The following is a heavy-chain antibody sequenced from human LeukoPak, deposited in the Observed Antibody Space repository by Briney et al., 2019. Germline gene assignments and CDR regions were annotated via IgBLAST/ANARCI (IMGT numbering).Heavy chain of an antibody. CDR3: ARGGYYGSGNDFRFDP. J-gene: IGHJ5*02. CDR2: IYYSGST. V-gene: IGHV4-59*11. Sequence: SETLSLTCTVSGGSISGHYWSWIRQPPGKGLEWIGYIYYSGSTNYKPSLKSRVTISVDTSKNQFSLKLSSVTAADTAVYYCARGGYYGSGNDFRFDPWGQGTLVTVSS. D-gene: IGHD3-10*01. CDR1: GGSISGHY.